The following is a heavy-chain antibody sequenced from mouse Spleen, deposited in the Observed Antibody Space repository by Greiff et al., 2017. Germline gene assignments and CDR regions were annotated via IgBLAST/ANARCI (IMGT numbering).Heavy chain of an antibody. V-gene: IGHV5-16*01. CDR1: GFTFSDYY. J-gene: IGHJ2*01. Sequence: EVKLVESEGGLVQPGSSMKLSCTASGFTFSDYYMAWVRQVPEKGLEWVANINYDGSSTYYLDSLKSRFIISRDNAKNILYLQMSSLKSEDTATYYCARVVYGDPGVVEYWGQGTTLTVSS. D-gene: IGHD2-13*01. CDR3: ARVVYGDPGVVEY. CDR2: INYDGSST.